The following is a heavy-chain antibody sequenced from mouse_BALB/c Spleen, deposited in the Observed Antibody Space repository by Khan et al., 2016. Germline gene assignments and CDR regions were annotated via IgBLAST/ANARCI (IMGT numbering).Heavy chain of an antibody. CDR2: IDPENGDT. D-gene: IGHD2-1*01. Sequence: EVQLQESGAELVRSGASVKLSCTASDFNIKDYYMHWVNQRPEQGLEWIGWIDPENGDTEYAQKFQGKATMTADTSSNTTYLQLSSLTSEDTAVYCCSAGGNYEVNYARDYWGQGTSVTVSS. CDR3: SAGGNYEVNYARDY. V-gene: IGHV14-4*02. CDR1: DFNIKDYY. J-gene: IGHJ4*01.